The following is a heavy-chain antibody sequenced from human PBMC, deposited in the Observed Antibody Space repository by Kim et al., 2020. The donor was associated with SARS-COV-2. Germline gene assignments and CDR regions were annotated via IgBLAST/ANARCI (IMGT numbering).Heavy chain of an antibody. J-gene: IGHJ5*02. CDR1: GGSISSGGYY. CDR3: ARVLRGYYDSSGYDYPLWFAP. D-gene: IGHD3-22*01. Sequence: SETLSLTCTVSGGSISSGGYYWSWIRQHPGKGLEWIGYIYYSGSTYYNPSLKSRVTISVDTSKNQFSLKLSSVTAADTAVYYCARVLRGYYDSSGYDYPLWFAPWGQGTLVTVSS. V-gene: IGHV4-31*03. CDR2: IYYSGST.